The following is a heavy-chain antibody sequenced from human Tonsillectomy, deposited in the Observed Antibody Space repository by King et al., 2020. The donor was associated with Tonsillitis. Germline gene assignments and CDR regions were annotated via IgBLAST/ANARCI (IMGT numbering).Heavy chain of an antibody. Sequence: VQLVESGGGVVRPGGSLRLSCAASGFTFDDYGMSWVRQAPGKGLEWVSGINWNGGSTGYADSVKGRFTISRDNAKNSLYLQMNSLRAEDTAWYHCARDLTAHDYGDYGWYFDLWGRGTLVTVSS. D-gene: IGHD4-17*01. V-gene: IGHV3-20*01. CDR3: ARDLTAHDYGDYGWYFDL. J-gene: IGHJ2*01. CDR2: INWNGGST. CDR1: GFTFDDYG.